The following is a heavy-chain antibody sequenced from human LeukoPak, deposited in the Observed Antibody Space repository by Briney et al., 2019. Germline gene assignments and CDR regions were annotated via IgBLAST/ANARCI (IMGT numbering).Heavy chain of an antibody. CDR3: ARGWGSFGN. J-gene: IGHJ4*02. V-gene: IGHV3-53*01. D-gene: IGHD3-16*01. CDR2: LYSGGNT. Sequence: GGSLRLSCAASGFSVSTDCMTWVRQAPGKGLEWVSTLYSGGNTYYADSVKGRFTISRDNSKNTLYLEMSSLRAEDTAVYSCARGWGSFGNWGQGTLVAVSS. CDR1: GFSVSTDC.